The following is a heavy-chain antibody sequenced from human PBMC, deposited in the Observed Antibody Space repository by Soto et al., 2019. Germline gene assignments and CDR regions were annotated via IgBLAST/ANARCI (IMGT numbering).Heavy chain of an antibody. CDR1: GGSISSSSYY. CDR3: ASQASPYYYYGMDV. Sequence: PSETLSLTCTVSGGSISSSSYYWGWIRQPPGKGLEWTGSIYYSGSTYYNPSLKSRVTISVDTSKNQFSLKLSSVTAADTAVYYCASQASPYYYYGMDVWGQGTTVT. J-gene: IGHJ6*02. CDR2: IYYSGST. V-gene: IGHV4-39*01.